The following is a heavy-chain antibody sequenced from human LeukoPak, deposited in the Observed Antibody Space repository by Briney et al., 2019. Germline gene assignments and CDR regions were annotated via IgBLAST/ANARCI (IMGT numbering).Heavy chain of an antibody. CDR2: MNPNSGNT. D-gene: IGHD3-3*02. CDR1: GFTFSTYD. CDR3: ARAIFGVAWFDP. J-gene: IGHJ5*02. Sequence: SCAASGFTFSTYDLIWVRQAPGQGLEWMGWMNPNSGNTGYAQKFQGRVTMTRNTSISTAYMELSSLRSEDTAVYYCARAIFGVAWFDPWGQGTLVTVSS. V-gene: IGHV1-8*01.